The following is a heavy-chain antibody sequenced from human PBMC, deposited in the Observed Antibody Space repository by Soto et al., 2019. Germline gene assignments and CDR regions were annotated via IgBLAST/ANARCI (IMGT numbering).Heavy chain of an antibody. V-gene: IGHV3-7*01. CDR1: GFTFSSYW. CDR3: ATRYSGYDEASYYYYMDV. D-gene: IGHD5-12*01. Sequence: GGSLRLSCAASGFTFSSYWMSWVRQAPGKGLEWVANIKQDGSEKYYVDSVKGRFTISRDNAKNSLYLQMNSLRAEDTAVYYCATRYSGYDEASYYYYMDVWGKGTTVTVSS. CDR2: IKQDGSEK. J-gene: IGHJ6*03.